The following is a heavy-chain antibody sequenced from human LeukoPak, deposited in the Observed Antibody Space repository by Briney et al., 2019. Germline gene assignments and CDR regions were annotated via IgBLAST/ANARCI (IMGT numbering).Heavy chain of an antibody. D-gene: IGHD3-10*01. Sequence: SETLSLTCSVSGDSISSGRNYWGWIRQSPGKGLEWIGEINHSGSTNYNPSLKRRVTISIDTSKNQFSLKLSSVTAADTAVYYCANTPTRSGSYYWGSAPSRAYYYGMDVWGQGTTVTVSS. V-gene: IGHV4-39*07. CDR1: GDSISSGRNY. CDR3: ANTPTRSGSYYWGSAPSRAYYYGMDV. CDR2: INHSGST. J-gene: IGHJ6*02.